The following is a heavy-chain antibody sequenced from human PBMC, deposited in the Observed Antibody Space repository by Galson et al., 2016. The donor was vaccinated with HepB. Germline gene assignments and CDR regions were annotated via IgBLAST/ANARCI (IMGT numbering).Heavy chain of an antibody. CDR1: ESTFISYD. CDR3: ASSFGRRYFAN. CDR2: IRGRDNSI. J-gene: IGHJ4*02. Sequence: SLRLSCAASESTFISYDMNWVRQAPGKGLEWVASIRGRDNSIYYAHSLKGRFTISRDNAEKSLSLQMDSLRAEDTAVYYCASSFGRRYFANWGQGTLVTVSS. V-gene: IGHV3-48*03. D-gene: IGHD3/OR15-3a*01.